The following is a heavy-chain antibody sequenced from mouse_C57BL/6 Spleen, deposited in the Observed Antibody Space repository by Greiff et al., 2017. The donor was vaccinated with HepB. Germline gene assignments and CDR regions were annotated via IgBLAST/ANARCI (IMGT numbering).Heavy chain of an antibody. CDR1: GYAFTNYL. Sequence: QVQLQQSGAELVRPGTSVKVSCKASGYAFTNYLIEWVKQRPGQGLEWIGVINPGSGGTNYNETFKGKATLTADKSSSTAYMQLSSLTSEDSAVYFCARGGGSSYEGYYFDYWGQGTTLTVSS. CDR2: INPGSGGT. D-gene: IGHD1-1*01. V-gene: IGHV1-54*01. CDR3: ARGGGSSYEGYYFDY. J-gene: IGHJ2*01.